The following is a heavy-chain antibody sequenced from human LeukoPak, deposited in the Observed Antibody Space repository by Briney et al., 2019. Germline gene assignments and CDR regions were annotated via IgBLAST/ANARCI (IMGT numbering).Heavy chain of an antibody. D-gene: IGHD5-18*01. V-gene: IGHV3-23*01. J-gene: IGHJ4*02. CDR1: GFNLSSDA. CDR2: IRGSGVGT. Sequence: GGSLRLSCAASGFNLSSDAMSWVRQAPGKVLEWDSVIRGSGVGTYYADSVKGRFTISRDNSKNTLDLQMNSLRAEDTAVYYCAKGDTSIVRRYYFDYWGQGTLVTVSS. CDR3: AKGDTSIVRRYYFDY.